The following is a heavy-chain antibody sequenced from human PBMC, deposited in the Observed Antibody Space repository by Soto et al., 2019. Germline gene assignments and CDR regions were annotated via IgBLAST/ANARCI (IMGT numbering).Heavy chain of an antibody. J-gene: IGHJ4*01. Sequence: SETLSLTCTVSGGSITSDYSCWSWIRQPPGKGQERVGNIFYNGRTYYNTSLKSRVTISVDTSKNQFSLKVNSVTVADTAVYYCARRSHTNWPAYWGHGTQVTVSS. V-gene: IGHV4-39*01. CDR3: ARRSHTNWPAY. D-gene: IGHD2-8*01. CDR2: IFYNGRT. CDR1: GGSITSDYSC.